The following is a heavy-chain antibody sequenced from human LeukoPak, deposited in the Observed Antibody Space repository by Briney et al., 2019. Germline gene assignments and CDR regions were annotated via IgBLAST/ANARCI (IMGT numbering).Heavy chain of an antibody. Sequence: GESLKISCKGSGYTFTNYWIGWVRQMPGKGLEWMGIIYPADSDTRYSPSFQGQVTISADKSFSTAYLQWSSLKALDTAMYYCARPPQGSSGSLGFDYWGQGTLVTVSS. V-gene: IGHV5-51*01. CDR1: GYTFTNYW. J-gene: IGHJ4*02. CDR2: IYPADSDT. D-gene: IGHD6-19*01. CDR3: ARPPQGSSGSLGFDY.